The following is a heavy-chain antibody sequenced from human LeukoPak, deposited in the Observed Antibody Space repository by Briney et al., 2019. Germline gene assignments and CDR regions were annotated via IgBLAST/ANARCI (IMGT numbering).Heavy chain of an antibody. V-gene: IGHV3-7*01. CDR2: VNRDGSET. Sequence: GGSLRLSCAASGFALSSHWMTWVRQVPGRGPEWVANVNRDGSETYYLDSVKGRFTISKDNAKNSLYLQMNSLRAEDTAVYYCARDKILGATLFDCWGQGTLVTVSS. CDR3: ARDKILGATLFDC. D-gene: IGHD2/OR15-2a*01. J-gene: IGHJ4*02. CDR1: GFALSSHW.